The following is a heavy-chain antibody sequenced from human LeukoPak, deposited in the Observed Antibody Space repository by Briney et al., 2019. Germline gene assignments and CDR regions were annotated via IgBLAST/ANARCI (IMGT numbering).Heavy chain of an antibody. CDR3: AKSPYVGDHGGPSA. V-gene: IGHV3-23*01. CDR1: GFSFSSYG. D-gene: IGHD4-23*01. Sequence: GKPLRLSCAASGFSFSSYGMHWVRQAPGKGPEWVSAISGGGGNTYYAGSVKGRFTISRDDSKKTLFLQMNSLRAEDTAVYYCAKSPYVGDHGGPSAWGQGTLVTVSS. CDR2: ISGGGGNT. J-gene: IGHJ5*02.